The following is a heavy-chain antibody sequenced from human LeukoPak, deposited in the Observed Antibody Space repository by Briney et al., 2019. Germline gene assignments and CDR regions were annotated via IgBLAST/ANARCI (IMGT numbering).Heavy chain of an antibody. J-gene: IGHJ4*02. V-gene: IGHV4-59*01. D-gene: IGHD3-9*01. CDR3: ARGQDLRGSPTIYPFDY. Sequence: PSETLSLTCTVSGVSISSYYWSWIRQPPGKGLEWVGYVFYSGGTYYNPSLKSRVTISVDTSKKQFSLKLTSVTTADTAVYYCARGQDLRGSPTIYPFDYWGQGTLVTVSS. CDR1: GVSISSYY. CDR2: VFYSGGT.